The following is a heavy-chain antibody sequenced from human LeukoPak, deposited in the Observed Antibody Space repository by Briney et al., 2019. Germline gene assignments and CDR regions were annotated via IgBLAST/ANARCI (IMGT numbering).Heavy chain of an antibody. CDR2: IIPIFGTA. Sequence: SVKVSCKASGGTFSSYAISWVRQAPGQGLEWMGGIIPIFGTANYAQKFQGRVTITADESTSTAYMELSSLRSEDTAVYYCARSPRYSYGLEYWGQGTLVTVSS. CDR3: ARSPRYSYGLEY. D-gene: IGHD5-18*01. CDR1: GGTFSSYA. V-gene: IGHV1-69*13. J-gene: IGHJ4*02.